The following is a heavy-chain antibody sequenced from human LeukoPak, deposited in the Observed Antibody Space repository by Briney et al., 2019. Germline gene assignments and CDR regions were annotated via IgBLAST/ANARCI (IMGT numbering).Heavy chain of an antibody. J-gene: IGHJ4*02. CDR3: ARGSIKELRYFEHFDY. D-gene: IGHD3-9*01. CDR2: IHPDGSVQ. Sequence: PGGSLRLSCVASGVAIRNSWMSWVRQAPGKGLEWVANIHPDGSVQNYVDSVKGRFTISRDNAKNSLYLQMNSLRAEDTAVYYCARGSIKELRYFEHFDYWGQGTLVTVSS. CDR1: GVAIRNSW. V-gene: IGHV3-7*01.